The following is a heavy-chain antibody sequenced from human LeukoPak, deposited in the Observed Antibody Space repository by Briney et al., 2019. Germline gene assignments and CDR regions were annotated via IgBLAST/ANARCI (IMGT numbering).Heavy chain of an antibody. D-gene: IGHD3-3*01. CDR2: INPISGGT. J-gene: IGHJ5*01. Sequence: ASVKVSCKASGYTFSGYYMHWVRQAPGRGVEWMGWINPISGGTDYAQKFQGRVTMIRDTSISTAYMELSGLRSDDTAVYYCARGFLEYLFFDSWGQGTLVTVSS. V-gene: IGHV1-2*02. CDR1: GYTFSGYY. CDR3: ARGFLEYLFFDS.